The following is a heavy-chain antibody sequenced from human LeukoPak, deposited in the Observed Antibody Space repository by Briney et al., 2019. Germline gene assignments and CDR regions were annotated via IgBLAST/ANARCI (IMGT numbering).Heavy chain of an antibody. CDR1: GFTFSDYY. CDR3: AKDCLYGFSGRQQLVPLCY. V-gene: IGHV3-11*01. D-gene: IGHD6-13*01. CDR2: ISSSGSTI. J-gene: IGHJ4*02. Sequence: PGGSLRLSCAASGFTFSDYYMSWIRQAPGKGLEWVSYISSSGSTIYYADSVKGRFTISRDNAKNSLYLQMNSLRAEDTAVYYCAKDCLYGFSGRQQLVPLCYWGQGTLVTVSS.